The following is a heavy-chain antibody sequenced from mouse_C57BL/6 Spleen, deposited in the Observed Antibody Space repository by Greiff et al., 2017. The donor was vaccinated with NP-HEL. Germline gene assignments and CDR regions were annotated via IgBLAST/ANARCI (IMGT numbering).Heavy chain of an antibody. J-gene: IGHJ2*01. CDR3: ERARDYGSSYGDY. CDR1: GYTFTDYY. D-gene: IGHD1-1*01. CDR2: INPNNGGT. Sequence: EVQLQQSGPELVKPGASVKISCKASGYTFTDYYMNWVKQSHGKSLEWIGDINPNNGGTSYNQKFTGKATLTVDKSSSTAYMELRSLTSEDSAVEDCERARDYGSSYGDYWGKGTTLTVAS. V-gene: IGHV1-26*01.